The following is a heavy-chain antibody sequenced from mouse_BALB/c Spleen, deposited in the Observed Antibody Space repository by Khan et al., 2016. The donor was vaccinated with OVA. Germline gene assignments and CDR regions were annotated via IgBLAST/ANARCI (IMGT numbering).Heavy chain of an antibody. CDR1: GYSFTSYY. J-gene: IGHJ3*01. CDR2: IDPFSGST. D-gene: IGHD2-2*01. V-gene: IGHV1S135*01. Sequence: EVQLQESGPELMKPGASVKISCRISGYSFTSYYIHWMMQRYGKSLEWIGYIDPFSGSTTYNQKFKGKATLTVDKSSSTAYIHLSNLTSEDTEVYYCTSHGYVAWFTYWGQGTLVTVSA. CDR3: TSHGYVAWFTY.